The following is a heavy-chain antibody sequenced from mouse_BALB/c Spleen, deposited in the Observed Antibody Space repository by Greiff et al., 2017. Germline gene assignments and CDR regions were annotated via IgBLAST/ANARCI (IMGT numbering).Heavy chain of an antibody. CDR1: GYTFTDYN. CDR2: IYPYNGGT. Sequence: VQLQQSGPELVKPGASVKISCKASGYTFTDYNMHWVKQSHGKSLEWIGYIYPYNGGTGYNQKFKSKATLTVDNSSSTAYMELRSLTSEDSAVYSCARTFYDDYDGYFDVWGEGTTVTVSS. V-gene: IGHV1S29*02. D-gene: IGHD2-4*01. CDR3: ARTFYDDYDGYFDV. J-gene: IGHJ1*01.